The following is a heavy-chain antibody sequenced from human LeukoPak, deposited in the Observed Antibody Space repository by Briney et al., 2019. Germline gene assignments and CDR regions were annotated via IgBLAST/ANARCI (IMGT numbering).Heavy chain of an antibody. D-gene: IGHD5-24*01. V-gene: IGHV1-46*01. Sequence: GSVTVSCTASGDTFTSYYMHWVRQAPGQGLEWMGRINPSGGSTSYAPKFQGSVIMTRSTTTSTVYMLLISRTAEDTAVYYCARDAGDGYDTWGHGTLVTVSS. CDR2: INPSGGST. CDR3: ARDAGDGYDT. CDR1: GDTFTSYY. J-gene: IGHJ4*03.